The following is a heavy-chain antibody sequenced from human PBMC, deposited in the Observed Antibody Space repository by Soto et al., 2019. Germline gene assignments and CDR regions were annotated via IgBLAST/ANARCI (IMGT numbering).Heavy chain of an antibody. Sequence: QLQLQESGPGLVKPSETLSLTCTVSGGSISSSSYYWGWIRQPPGKGLEWIGSIYYSGSTYYNPSLKSRVTISVDTSKNQFSLKLSSVTAADTAVYYCARRRGYFQGFDYWGQGTLVTVSS. CDR2: IYYSGST. CDR3: ARRRGYFQGFDY. V-gene: IGHV4-39*01. J-gene: IGHJ4*02. CDR1: GGSISSSSYY. D-gene: IGHD3-9*01.